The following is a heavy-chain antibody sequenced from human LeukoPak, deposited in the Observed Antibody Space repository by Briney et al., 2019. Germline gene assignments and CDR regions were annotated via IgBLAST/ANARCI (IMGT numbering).Heavy chain of an antibody. J-gene: IGHJ4*02. Sequence: SETLSLTCAVSGGSISSSNWWSWVRQPPGKGLEWIGEIYHSGSTNYNPSLKSRVTISVDKSKNQFSLKLSSLRSEDTAVYYCARAARRQEETTVVTEGDYWGQGTLVTVSS. D-gene: IGHD4-23*01. V-gene: IGHV4-4*02. CDR2: IYHSGST. CDR3: ARAARRQEETTVVTEGDY. CDR1: GGSISSSNW.